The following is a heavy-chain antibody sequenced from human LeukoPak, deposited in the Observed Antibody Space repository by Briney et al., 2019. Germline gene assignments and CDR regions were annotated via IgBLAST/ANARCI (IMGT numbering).Heavy chain of an antibody. J-gene: IGHJ4*02. CDR1: GFTFSSYA. CDR3: AKGVVVVAAKYYFGY. Sequence: GGSLRLSCAASGFTFSSYAMSWVRQAPGKGLEWVSAISGSGDSTYYADSVKGRFTISRDNSKNTLYLQMNSLRAEDTAVYYCAKGVVVVAAKYYFGYWGQGTLVTVSS. D-gene: IGHD2-15*01. CDR2: ISGSGDST. V-gene: IGHV3-23*01.